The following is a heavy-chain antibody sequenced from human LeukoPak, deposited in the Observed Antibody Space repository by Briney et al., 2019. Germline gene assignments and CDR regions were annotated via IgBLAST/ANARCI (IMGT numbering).Heavy chain of an antibody. CDR2: ISYDGSKR. CDR1: GFTFNSYG. J-gene: IGHJ3*02. CDR3: VRADYGGNFDAFDI. V-gene: IGHV3-30*03. D-gene: IGHD4-23*01. Sequence: GGSLRLSCVTSGFTFNSYGFYWVRQAPGKGLEWVAVISYDGSKRYYADSVKGRFTISRDNSKNTLYLQMNSLRAEDTAVYYCVRADYGGNFDAFDIWGQGTMVTVSS.